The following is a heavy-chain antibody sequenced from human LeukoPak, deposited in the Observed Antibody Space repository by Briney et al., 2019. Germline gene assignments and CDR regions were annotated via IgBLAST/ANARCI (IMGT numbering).Heavy chain of an antibody. CDR2: ISGSGGST. D-gene: IGHD6-19*01. J-gene: IGHJ4*02. CDR1: GFTFSSHP. V-gene: IGHV3-23*01. CDR3: AKVLAGLYYFDS. Sequence: GGSLRLSCAASGFTFSSHPMSWVRHAPGKGLEWVSAISGSGGSTYYADSVKGRFTISRDNSTDTLYLQMTSLRAEDTAVYYCAKVLAGLYYFDSWGQGTLVTVSS.